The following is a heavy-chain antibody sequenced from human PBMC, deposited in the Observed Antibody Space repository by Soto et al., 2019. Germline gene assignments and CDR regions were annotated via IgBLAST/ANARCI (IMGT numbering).Heavy chain of an antibody. V-gene: IGHV1-69*13. CDR2: IIPIFGTA. J-gene: IGHJ6*02. CDR1: GGTFSSYA. Sequence: WASVKVSCKASGGTFSSYAISWVRQAPGQGLEWMGGIIPIFGTANYAQKFQGRVTITADESTSTAYMELSSLRSEDTAVYYCARDGCSSTSCYWTYGMDVWGQGTTVTVSS. D-gene: IGHD2-2*01. CDR3: ARDGCSSTSCYWTYGMDV.